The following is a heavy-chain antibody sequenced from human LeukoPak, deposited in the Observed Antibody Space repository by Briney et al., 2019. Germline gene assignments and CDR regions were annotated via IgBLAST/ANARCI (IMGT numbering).Heavy chain of an antibody. D-gene: IGHD1-20*01. Sequence: SETLSLTCAVYGGSFSGYYWSWIRQPPGKGLEWIGEINHSGSTNYNPSLKSRVTISVDTSKNQFSLKLSSATAADTAVYYCAREGIITGSSVGAFDIWGQGTMVTVSS. V-gene: IGHV4-34*01. J-gene: IGHJ3*02. CDR1: GGSFSGYY. CDR3: AREGIITGSSVGAFDI. CDR2: INHSGST.